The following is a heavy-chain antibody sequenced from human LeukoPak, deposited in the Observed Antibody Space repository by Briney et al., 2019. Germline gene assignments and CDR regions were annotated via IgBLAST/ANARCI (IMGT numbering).Heavy chain of an antibody. J-gene: IGHJ4*02. CDR1: GFTFSSYS. D-gene: IGHD3-3*01. Sequence: GGSLRLSCAASGFTFSSYSMNWVRQAPGKGLEWVSSISSSSSYIYYADSVKGRFTISRDNAKNSLCLQMNSLRAEDTAVYYCARDIYDRCFDYWGQGTLVTVSS. CDR3: ARDIYDRCFDY. V-gene: IGHV3-21*01. CDR2: ISSSSSYI.